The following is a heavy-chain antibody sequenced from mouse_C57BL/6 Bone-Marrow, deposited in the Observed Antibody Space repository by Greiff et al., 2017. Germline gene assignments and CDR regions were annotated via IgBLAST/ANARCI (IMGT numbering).Heavy chain of an antibody. CDR3: ARDGTYYAMDY. Sequence: VESEGGLVQPGSSMKLSCTASGFTFSDYYMAWVRQVPEKGLEWVANINYDGSSTYYLDSLKSRFIISRDNAKNILYLQMSSLKSEDTATYYCARDGTYYAMDYWGQGTSVTVSS. CDR1: GFTFSDYY. CDR2: INYDGSST. V-gene: IGHV5-16*01. J-gene: IGHJ4*01. D-gene: IGHD3-1*01.